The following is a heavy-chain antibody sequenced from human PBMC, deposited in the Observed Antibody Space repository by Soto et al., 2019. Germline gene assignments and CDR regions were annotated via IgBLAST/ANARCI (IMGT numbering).Heavy chain of an antibody. CDR1: GDSIRSYY. V-gene: IGHV4-59*08. CDR3: ASGSYYNWFDP. Sequence: SETLSLTCTVSGDSIRSYYWSWIRQPPGKGLEWIGYIYYSGSTNYNPSLKSRVTISVDTSKNQFSLKLSSVTAADTAVYYCASGSYYNWFDPWGQGTLVTVSS. CDR2: IYYSGST. D-gene: IGHD1-26*01. J-gene: IGHJ5*02.